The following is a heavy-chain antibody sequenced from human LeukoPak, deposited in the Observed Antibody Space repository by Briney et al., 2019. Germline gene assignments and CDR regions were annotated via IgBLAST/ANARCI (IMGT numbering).Heavy chain of an antibody. CDR2: ISYDGSNK. Sequence: GGSLRLSCAASGLTFGSYTLHWVRQAPGKGLEWVALISYDGSNKQFADSVKGRFTISRDNSQNTLFLQMNGLRAEDTAVYFCVAAAVPSNFDYWGQGTLVTASS. CDR1: GLTFGSYT. CDR3: VAAAVPSNFDY. V-gene: IGHV3-30*04. J-gene: IGHJ4*02. D-gene: IGHD6-13*01.